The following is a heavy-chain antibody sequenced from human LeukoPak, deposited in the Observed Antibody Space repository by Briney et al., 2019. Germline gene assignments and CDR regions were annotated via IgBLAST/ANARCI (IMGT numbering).Heavy chain of an antibody. CDR1: GDSITSNSYF. CDR2: IYYSGST. D-gene: IGHD3-10*01. Sequence: PSETLSLTCTVSGDSITSNSYFWGWIRQPPGKGLEWIGSIYYSGSTYYNPSLKSRVTISVDTSKNQFSLNLNFVTAADTAVYYCARVVWFGGSDWYFDLWGRGTLVTVSS. CDR3: ARVVWFGGSDWYFDL. V-gene: IGHV4-39*01. J-gene: IGHJ2*01.